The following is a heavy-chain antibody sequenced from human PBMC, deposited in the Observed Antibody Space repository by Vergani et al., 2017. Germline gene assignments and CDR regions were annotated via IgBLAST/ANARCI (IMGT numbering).Heavy chain of an antibody. D-gene: IGHD6-19*01. CDR1: GFSLSTSGVG. CDR3: AHSSWSSGRFDP. Sequence: QITLKESGPTLVKPTQTLTLTCTFSGFSLSTSGVGVGWIRQPPGKALEWLAVIYWDDDKRYSPSLKSRITITKDTSKNQVVLTMTNMDPVDTATYYCAHSSWSSGRFDPWGQGTLVTVSS. V-gene: IGHV2-5*02. J-gene: IGHJ5*02. CDR2: IYWDDDK.